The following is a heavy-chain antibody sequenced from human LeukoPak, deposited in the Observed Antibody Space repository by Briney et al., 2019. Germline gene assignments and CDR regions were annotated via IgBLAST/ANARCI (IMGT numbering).Heavy chain of an antibody. Sequence: QSGGSLRLSCAASGFTFSNYAMSWVRQAPGKGLEWVSGLSGSGGSTYYADSVKGRFTISRDNSKNTLYLQMNSLRAEDTAVYYCANLWDRSIAAPIDDWGQGTLVTVSS. D-gene: IGHD6-6*01. J-gene: IGHJ4*02. CDR1: GFTFSNYA. CDR2: LSGSGGST. CDR3: ANLWDRSIAAPIDD. V-gene: IGHV3-23*01.